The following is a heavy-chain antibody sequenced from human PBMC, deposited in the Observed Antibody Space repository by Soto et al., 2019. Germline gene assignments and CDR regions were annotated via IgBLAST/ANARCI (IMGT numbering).Heavy chain of an antibody. J-gene: IGHJ4*02. CDR2: ISYDGSNK. CDR1: GFTFSSYG. Sequence: PGGSLRLSCAASGFTFSSYGMHWVRQAPGKGLEWVAVISYDGSNKYYADSVKGRFTISRDNSKNTLYLQMNSLETEDTAVYYCASGDYYDNSGYYPPFDYWGQGTQVTVSS. CDR3: ASGDYYDNSGYYPPFDY. V-gene: IGHV3-30*03. D-gene: IGHD3-22*01.